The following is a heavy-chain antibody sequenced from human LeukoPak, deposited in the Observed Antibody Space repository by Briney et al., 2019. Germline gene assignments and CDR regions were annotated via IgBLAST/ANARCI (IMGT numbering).Heavy chain of an antibody. CDR2: ISYDGSSI. D-gene: IGHD3/OR15-3a*01. V-gene: IGHV3-30-3*01. CDR3: AREHPGTYTLSGA. Sequence: GRSQRLSCAASGFAFSSYAMHWVRQAPGKGLEWVAFISYDGSSIYYADSVKGRFTISRDNSKNTLYLQMNSLRAEDTAVYFCAREHPGTYTLSGAWGQGTLVTVSS. J-gene: IGHJ5*02. CDR1: GFAFSSYA.